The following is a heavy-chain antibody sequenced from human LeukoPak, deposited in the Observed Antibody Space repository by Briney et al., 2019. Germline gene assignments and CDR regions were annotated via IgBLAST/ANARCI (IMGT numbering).Heavy chain of an antibody. CDR2: ISYDGSNK. J-gene: IGHJ4*02. Sequence: GGSLRLSCAASGFTFSSYGMHWVRQAPGKGLEWVAVISYDGSNKYYADSVKGRFTISRDNSKNTLYLQMNSLRAEDTAVYYCAKDVVVATGGGYWGQGTLVTVSS. V-gene: IGHV3-30*18. CDR3: AKDVVVATGGGY. CDR1: GFTFSSYG. D-gene: IGHD5-12*01.